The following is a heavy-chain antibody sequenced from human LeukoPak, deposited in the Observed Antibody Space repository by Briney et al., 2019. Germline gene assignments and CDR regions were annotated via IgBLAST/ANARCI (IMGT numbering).Heavy chain of an antibody. CDR3: AREESDSSGYNYFDY. CDR1: GFTLSSYA. CDR2: IYSDNT. V-gene: IGHV3-66*01. D-gene: IGHD3-22*01. Sequence: GGSLRLSCAASGFTLSSYAMSWVRQAPGKGLEWVSFIYSDNTHYSDSVKGRFTISRDNSKNTLYLQMNSLRAEDTAVYYCAREESDSSGYNYFDYWGQGTLVTVSS. J-gene: IGHJ4*02.